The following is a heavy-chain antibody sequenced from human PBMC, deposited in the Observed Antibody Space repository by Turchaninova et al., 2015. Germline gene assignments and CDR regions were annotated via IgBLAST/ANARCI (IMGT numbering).Heavy chain of an antibody. J-gene: IGHJ6*03. V-gene: IGHV1-46*01. CDR1: GYTFTAYY. D-gene: IGHD6-6*01. CDR2: VNPSDGRT. Sequence: QVQLVQSGAEVKKPGASVKVSCRASGYTFTAYYGHWVRQAPGPGLESMGRVNPSDGRTNHAQKLQGGVTKTRDTSTSTVDMELSSLRSEDTSVYFCARVHRSSSEYYNYYMDVWGKGTAVTVSS. CDR3: ARVHRSSSEYYNYYMDV.